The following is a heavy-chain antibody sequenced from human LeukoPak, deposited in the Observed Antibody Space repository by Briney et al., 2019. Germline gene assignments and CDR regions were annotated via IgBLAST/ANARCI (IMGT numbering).Heavy chain of an antibody. J-gene: IGHJ5*02. D-gene: IGHD3-22*01. CDR3: ATKSYYDSSGYYSGWFDP. CDR2: IIPIFGTA. V-gene: IGHV1-69*13. Sequence: ASVKVSCKASGGTFSSYAISWVRQAPGQGLEWMGGIIPIFGTANYAQKFQGRVTITADESTSTAYMELSSLRSEDTAVYYCATKSYYDSSGYYSGWFDPWGQGTLVTVSS. CDR1: GGTFSSYA.